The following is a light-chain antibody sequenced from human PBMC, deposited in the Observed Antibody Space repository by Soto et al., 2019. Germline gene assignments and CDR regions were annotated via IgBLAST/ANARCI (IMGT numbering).Light chain of an antibody. Sequence: EIALTQSPATLSLSPGERATLSCRASQSVSNYLAWYQQKPGQAPRLLIYDESNRATGIPARFSGSGCGTDLTLTISTLEPDDFEVYYCNQRTNWRYTFGQGTKVEVK. J-gene: IGKJ2*01. CDR2: DES. CDR3: NQRTNWRYT. V-gene: IGKV3-11*01. CDR1: QSVSNY.